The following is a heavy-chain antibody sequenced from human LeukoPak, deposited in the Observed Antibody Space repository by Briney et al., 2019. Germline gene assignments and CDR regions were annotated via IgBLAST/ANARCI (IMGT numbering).Heavy chain of an antibody. J-gene: IGHJ4*02. CDR2: IYYSGST. CDR3: AREFGVVGADDYFDY. V-gene: IGHV4-39*02. D-gene: IGHD1-26*01. CDR1: GGSISSSSYY. Sequence: SETLSLTCTVSGGSISSSSYYWGWIRHPPGKGLEWIGSIYYSGSTYYNPSLKSRVTISVDTSKNQFSLKLSSVTAADTAVYYCAREFGVVGADDYFDYWGQGTLVTVSS.